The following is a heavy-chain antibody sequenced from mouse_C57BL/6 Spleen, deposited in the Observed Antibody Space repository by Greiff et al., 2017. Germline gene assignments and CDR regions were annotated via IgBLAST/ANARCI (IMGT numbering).Heavy chain of an antibody. V-gene: IGHV2-5*01. J-gene: IGHJ3*01. D-gene: IGHD2-3*01. CDR3: AKNDDGYYEWFAY. Sequence: VQLMESGPGLVQPSQSLSITCTVSGFSLTSYGVHWVRQSPGKGREWLGVIWRGGSTDYNADFMSRLSITKDNSKSQVFFKMNSLQADDTAIYYCAKNDDGYYEWFAYWGQGTLVTVSA. CDR2: IWRGGST. CDR1: GFSLTSYG.